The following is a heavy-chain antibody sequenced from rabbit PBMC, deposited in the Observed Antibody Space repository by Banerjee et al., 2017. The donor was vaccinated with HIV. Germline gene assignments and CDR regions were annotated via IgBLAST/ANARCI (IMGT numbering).Heavy chain of an antibody. Sequence: QEQLVESGGGLVQPEGSLTLTCTASGFSFSSNAMCWVRQAPGKGLEWIACINSSSGSTVYATWAKGRFTISRTSSTTVALQMTSLTAADTATYFCARDLAGVIGWNFNLWGPGTLVTVS. D-gene: IGHD4-1*01. CDR1: GFSFSSNA. CDR2: INSSSGST. J-gene: IGHJ4*01. CDR3: ARDLAGVIGWNFNL. V-gene: IGHV1S45*01.